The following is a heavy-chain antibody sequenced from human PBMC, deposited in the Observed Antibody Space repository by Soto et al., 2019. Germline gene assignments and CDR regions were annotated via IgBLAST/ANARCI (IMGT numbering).Heavy chain of an antibody. J-gene: IGHJ3*01. CDR3: AYGGRRDWFDF. V-gene: IGHV5-51*01. CDR2: IHSGDSNA. CDR1: GYSFSTYS. Sequence: GESLKISCKGSGYSFSTYSIGWVRQTPGKGLEWMGNIHSGDSNARYSPSFQGQVTISVDKSISAAYLQWTSLKASDTAVYYCAYGGRRDWFDFCGQG. D-gene: IGHD2-21*01.